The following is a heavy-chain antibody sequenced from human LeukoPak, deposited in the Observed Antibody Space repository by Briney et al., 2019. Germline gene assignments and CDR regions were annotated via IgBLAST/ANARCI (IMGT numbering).Heavy chain of an antibody. CDR1: GGSISSYY. J-gene: IGHJ4*02. CDR3: AREERGSCYVL. Sequence: SETLSLTCTVSGGSISSYYWSWIRQPPGKGLEWIGYIYYSGSTNYNPSLKSRVTISVDTSKHQCSLKLSSVPAADTAVYYCAREERGSCYVLWGQGTLVTVSS. D-gene: IGHD3-22*01. V-gene: IGHV4-59*01. CDR2: IYYSGST.